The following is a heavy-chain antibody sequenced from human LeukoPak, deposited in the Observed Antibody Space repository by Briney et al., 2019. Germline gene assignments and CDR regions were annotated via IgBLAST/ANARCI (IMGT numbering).Heavy chain of an antibody. D-gene: IGHD6-6*01. CDR1: GFTFSDYW. CDR3: ARRGGSSSRRSPIDY. CDR2: IKQDGSQR. Sequence: GGSMRLSCTVYGFTFSDYWMTWVRPAPGKGPEWVAYIKQDGSQRYYVDSVRGRFTISRDNAKHSLFLQMNGLRAEDTAVYYCARRGGSSSRRSPIDYWGQRTLVTVSS. J-gene: IGHJ4*02. V-gene: IGHV3-7*01.